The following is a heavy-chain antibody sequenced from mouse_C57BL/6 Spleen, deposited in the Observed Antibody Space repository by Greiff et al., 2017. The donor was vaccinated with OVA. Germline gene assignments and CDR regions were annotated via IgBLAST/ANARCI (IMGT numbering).Heavy chain of an antibody. J-gene: IGHJ1*03. D-gene: IGHD1-1*02. CDR2: IDPSDSYT. V-gene: IGHV1-69*01. CDR3: ARGGICCCGCSYWYFDV. Sequence: QVQLQQPGAELVMPGASVKLSCKASGYTFTSYWMHWVKQRPGQGLEWIGEIDPSDSYTNYNQKFKGKATLTVDKSSSTAYMQLSSLTSEDSAVYYCARGGICCCGCSYWYFDVWGTGTTVTVSS. CDR1: GYTFTSYW.